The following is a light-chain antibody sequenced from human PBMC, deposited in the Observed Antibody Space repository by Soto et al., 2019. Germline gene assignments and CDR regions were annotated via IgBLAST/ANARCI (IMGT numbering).Light chain of an antibody. Sequence: EIVMTQSPATLSVSPGESATLACRASQSVSNNLAWYQQNPGQAPRLLIYGASARATGIPARFSGSGSGTEFTLPISSLQSEDFAVYYCQQYNNWPLTFGGGTKVEIK. CDR3: QQYNNWPLT. J-gene: IGKJ4*02. CDR1: QSVSNN. V-gene: IGKV3-15*01. CDR2: GAS.